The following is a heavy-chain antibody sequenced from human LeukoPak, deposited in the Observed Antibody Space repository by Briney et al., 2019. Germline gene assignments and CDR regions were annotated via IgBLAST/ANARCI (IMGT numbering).Heavy chain of an antibody. Sequence: GGSLRLSCAASGFTFSSYSMNWVRQAPGKGLEWVSSISSSSSYIYYADSVKGRFTISRDNAKNSLYLQMNSLRAEDTAVYYCARVTGFGVVNCFDYGGQGTLVTVSS. V-gene: IGHV3-21*01. CDR3: ARVTGFGVVNCFDY. CDR1: GFTFSSYS. CDR2: ISSSSSYI. J-gene: IGHJ4*02. D-gene: IGHD3-3*01.